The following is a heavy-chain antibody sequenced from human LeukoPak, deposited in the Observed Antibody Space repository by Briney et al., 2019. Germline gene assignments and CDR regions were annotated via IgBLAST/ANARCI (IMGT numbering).Heavy chain of an antibody. CDR1: RYTFTSYY. CDR2: INPSGGST. V-gene: IGHV1-46*01. D-gene: IGHD6-19*01. CDR3: ARGGSLAAAPHRYYFDY. Sequence: ASVKVSCKASRYTFTSYYMHWVRQAPRQGREWVGIINPSGGSTTYAQKFQGRVTMTRDTSTSTVYMELSSLRSEDTAVFYCARGGSLAAAPHRYYFDYWGQGTPVTVSS. J-gene: IGHJ4*02.